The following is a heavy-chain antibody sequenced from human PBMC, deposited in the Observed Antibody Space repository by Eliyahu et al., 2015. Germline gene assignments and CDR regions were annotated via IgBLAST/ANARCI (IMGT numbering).Heavy chain of an antibody. D-gene: IGHD2-15*01. J-gene: IGHJ5*02. V-gene: IGHV1-18*01. CDR1: GYTFTNXG. Sequence: QIHLVQSGGEVKKPGASVKVSCKTSGYTFTNXGISWVRQXPGQGLEWMGWIXPYDGNTYYAQKFQGRVTMTTDTSTSTAYMELRGLRSDDTAIYYCARTKDHGSWGQGTLVTVSS. CDR3: ARTKDHGS. CDR2: IXPYDGNT.